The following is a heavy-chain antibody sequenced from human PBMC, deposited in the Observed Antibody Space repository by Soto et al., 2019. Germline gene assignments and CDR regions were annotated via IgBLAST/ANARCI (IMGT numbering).Heavy chain of an antibody. CDR1: GFSFSPYA. CDR2: ISGSGNKT. V-gene: IGHV3-23*01. CDR3: ARGVRLHFDN. Sequence: EVQLLESGGSLVQPGGSLRLSCAASGFSFSPYAMRWVRQAPGKGLEWVSSISGSGNKTYYADSVKGRFTISRDNSKDTLFLQMNGLSAEDTALDYCARGVRLHFDNWCQGTLVTVSS. J-gene: IGHJ4*02.